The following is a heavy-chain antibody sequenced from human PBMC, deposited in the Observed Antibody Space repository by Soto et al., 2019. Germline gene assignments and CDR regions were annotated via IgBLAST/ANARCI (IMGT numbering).Heavy chain of an antibody. D-gene: IGHD3-22*01. CDR2: IYHSGST. J-gene: IGHJ4*02. CDR3: ARAQDYYDSSGYHFDY. CDR1: GGSISSGGYS. Sequence: SETLSLTCAVSGGSISSGGYSWNWIRQPPGKGLEWIGYIYHSGSTHYNSSLKSRVAMSVDRSKNQFSLNLSSVTAADTAVYYCARAQDYYDSSGYHFDYWGQGTLLTVSS. V-gene: IGHV4-30-2*01.